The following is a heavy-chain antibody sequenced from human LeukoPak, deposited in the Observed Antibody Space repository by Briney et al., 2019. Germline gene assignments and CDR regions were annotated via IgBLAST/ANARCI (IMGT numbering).Heavy chain of an antibody. CDR2: ISYDGSNK. D-gene: IGHD3-22*01. CDR1: GFTFSSYA. Sequence: GGSLRLSCAASGFTFSSYAMHWVRQAPGKGLEWVAVISYDGSNKYYADSVKGRFIISRDNSKNTLYLQMNSLRAEDTAVYYCARDSSLDSSGYYHNWFDPWGQGTLVTVSS. V-gene: IGHV3-30-3*01. J-gene: IGHJ5*02. CDR3: ARDSSLDSSGYYHNWFDP.